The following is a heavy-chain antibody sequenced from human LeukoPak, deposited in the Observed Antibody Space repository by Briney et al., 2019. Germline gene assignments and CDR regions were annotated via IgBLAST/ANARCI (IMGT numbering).Heavy chain of an antibody. CDR3: AVIAAAGTDFDY. CDR1: GFTVSSNY. CDR2: IYSGGST. V-gene: IGHV3-66*01. Sequence: GGSLRLSCAASGFTVSSNYMSWVRQAPGKGLEWVSVIYSGGSTYYADSVKGRFAISRDNSKNTLYLQMNNLRAEDTAVYYCAVIAAAGTDFDYWGQGTLVTVSS. J-gene: IGHJ4*02. D-gene: IGHD6-13*01.